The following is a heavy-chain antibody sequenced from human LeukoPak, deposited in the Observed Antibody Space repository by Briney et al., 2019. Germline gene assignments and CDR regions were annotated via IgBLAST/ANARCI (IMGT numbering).Heavy chain of an antibody. D-gene: IGHD6-13*01. Sequence: RPGGSLRLSCAASGFTFSRYGMHWVRQAPGRGLEWVSLISYDGVTKYYADTVKGRFTISRDNSKNTLYVQMNSLRAEDTAVYYCAKDRGSSSSAYGMDVWGQGTTVTVSS. CDR2: ISYDGVTK. CDR1: GFTFSRYG. V-gene: IGHV3-30*18. CDR3: AKDRGSSSSAYGMDV. J-gene: IGHJ6*02.